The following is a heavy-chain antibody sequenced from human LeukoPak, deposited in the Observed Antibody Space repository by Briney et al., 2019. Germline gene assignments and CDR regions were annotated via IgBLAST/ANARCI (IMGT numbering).Heavy chain of an antibody. V-gene: IGHV4-59*08. CDR1: VGSISSYY. Sequence: SETLSLTCTVSVGSISSYYWSWIRQSPGKGLEWIGYIYYTGSTNYNPSLKSRVTISVDTSKNQFSLKVNSVTAADTAVYYCARRSAGGWRYFDFWGQGTLVIVSS. J-gene: IGHJ4*02. CDR2: IYYTGST. D-gene: IGHD6-19*01. CDR3: ARRSAGGWRYFDF.